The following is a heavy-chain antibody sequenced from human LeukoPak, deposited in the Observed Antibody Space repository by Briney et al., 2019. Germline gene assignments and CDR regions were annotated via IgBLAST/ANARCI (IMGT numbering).Heavy chain of an antibody. J-gene: IGHJ3*02. Sequence: SETLSLTCAVSGYSISSGYYWGWIRQPPGKGLEWIGRIYTSGRTNYNPSLKSRVTISVDTSKNQFSLKLTSVTAADTAVYYCASQTLTDDAFDIWGQGTMVTVSS. CDR2: IYTSGRT. CDR3: ASQTLTDDAFDI. D-gene: IGHD1-20*01. V-gene: IGHV4-38-2*01. CDR1: GYSISSGYY.